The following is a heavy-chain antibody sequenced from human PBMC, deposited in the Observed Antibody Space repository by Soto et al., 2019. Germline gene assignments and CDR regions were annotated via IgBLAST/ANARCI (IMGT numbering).Heavy chain of an antibody. CDR2: ISGSGGST. D-gene: IGHD2-21*02. CDR1: GFTFSSYA. V-gene: IGHV3-23*01. CDR3: AKARVYCGGDCLYYYYGMDV. Sequence: SLRLSCAASGFTFSSYAMSWVRQAPGKGLEWVSAISGSGGSTYYADSVKGRFTISRDNSKNTLYLQMNSLRAEDTAVYYCAKARVYCGGDCLYYYYGMDVWGQGTTVTVSS. J-gene: IGHJ6*02.